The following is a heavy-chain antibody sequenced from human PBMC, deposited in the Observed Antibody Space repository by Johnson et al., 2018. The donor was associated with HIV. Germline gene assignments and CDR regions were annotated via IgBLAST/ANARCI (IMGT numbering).Heavy chain of an antibody. Sequence: VQLVESGGGLVKPGGSLTLSCAASGFIFSHAWMSWVRQAPGKGLEWVGRIKRESDGGTRDYAAPVKGRFTISRDDSKNTLYLQMNSLKTEDTAVYYCARRAYCGGCSYIGFDLWGQGTKVTVSS. CDR3: ARRAYCGGCSYIGFDL. CDR1: GFIFSHAW. J-gene: IGHJ3*01. V-gene: IGHV3-15*01. D-gene: IGHD2-21*01. CDR2: IKRESDGGTR.